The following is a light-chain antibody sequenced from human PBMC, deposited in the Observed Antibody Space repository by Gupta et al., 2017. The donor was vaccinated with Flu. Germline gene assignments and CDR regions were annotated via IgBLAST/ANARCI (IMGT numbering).Light chain of an antibody. CDR2: DTT. V-gene: IGLV7-46*01. CDR1: SGAVTRVHF. Sequence: QTVVPQNPSLTVSPGGAVTFPCGFSSGAVTRVHFAYWFQRRPGQAPTTLIYDTTYNKPWTPDRCAGSIFGVTATLAISGVLPEDEADYYCLPHTSTARPGVFGGGTKLTVL. J-gene: IGLJ2*01. CDR3: LPHTSTARPGV.